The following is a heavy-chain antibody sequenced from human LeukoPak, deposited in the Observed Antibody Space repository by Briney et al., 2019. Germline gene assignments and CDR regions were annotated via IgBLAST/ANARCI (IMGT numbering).Heavy chain of an antibody. J-gene: IGHJ4*02. Sequence: SEPLSLTCTVSGASVSSYYWSWIRQPPGKGLEWIGYIYYSGSTRYNPSLKSRVTISLDTSKNQFSLKMSSVTAADTAVYYCARAYGSGSCSVIARVDYWGQGTLVTVSS. D-gene: IGHD3-10*01. CDR3: ARAYGSGSCSVIARVDY. CDR1: GASVSSYY. V-gene: IGHV4-59*02. CDR2: IYYSGST.